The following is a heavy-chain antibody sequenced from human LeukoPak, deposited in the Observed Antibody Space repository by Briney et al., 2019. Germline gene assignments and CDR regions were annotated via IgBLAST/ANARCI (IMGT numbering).Heavy chain of an antibody. CDR2: INPNSGGT. D-gene: IGHD3-22*01. CDR3: ARDPAPGGYPYYFDY. V-gene: IGHV1-2*02. CDR1: GYTFTGYY. Sequence: GASVKVSCKASGYTFTGYYMHWVRQAPGQGLEWMGWINPNSGGTNYAQKFQGRVTMTRDTSISTAYMELRSLRSDDTAVYYCARDPAPGGYPYYFDYWGQGTLVTVSS. J-gene: IGHJ4*02.